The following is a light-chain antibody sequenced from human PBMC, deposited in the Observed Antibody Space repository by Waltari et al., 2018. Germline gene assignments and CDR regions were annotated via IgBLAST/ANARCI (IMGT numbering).Light chain of an antibody. CDR2: DAS. Sequence: EIVMTQSPATLSVSPGETVTLSCRASQSIVTKLVWYQKNPGQAPRLLIYDASTRATGIPARFSGSGSGTEFTLTISSLQSEDSAVYYCHQYNKWPQTFGQGTKLEIK. CDR1: QSIVTK. CDR3: HQYNKWPQT. V-gene: IGKV3-15*01. J-gene: IGKJ2*01.